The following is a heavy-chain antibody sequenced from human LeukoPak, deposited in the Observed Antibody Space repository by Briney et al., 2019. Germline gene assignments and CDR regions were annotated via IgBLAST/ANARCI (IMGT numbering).Heavy chain of an antibody. CDR2: INHSGST. V-gene: IGHV4-34*01. Sequence: PSETLSLTCAVYGGSFSGYYWSWIRQPPGKGLEWIGEINHSGSTNYNPSLKSRVTISVDTSKNQFSLKLSSVTAADTAVYYCARLTLFGVVTGGNYWGQGTLVTVSS. CDR1: GGSFSGYY. CDR3: ARLTLFGVVTGGNY. D-gene: IGHD3-3*01. J-gene: IGHJ4*02.